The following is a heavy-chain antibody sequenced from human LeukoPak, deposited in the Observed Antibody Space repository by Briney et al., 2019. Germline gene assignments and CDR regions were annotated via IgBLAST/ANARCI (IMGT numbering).Heavy chain of an antibody. J-gene: IGHJ3*02. CDR1: GFTFSSYA. CDR3: ARGESEKRVGDAFDI. Sequence: GRSLRLSCAASGFTFSSYAMHWVRQAPGKGLEWVAVISYDGSNKYYADSVKGRFTISRDNSKNTLYLQMNSLRAEDTAVYYCARGESEKRVGDAFDIWGQGTMVTVSS. V-gene: IGHV3-30-3*01. CDR2: ISYDGSNK. D-gene: IGHD2-2*01.